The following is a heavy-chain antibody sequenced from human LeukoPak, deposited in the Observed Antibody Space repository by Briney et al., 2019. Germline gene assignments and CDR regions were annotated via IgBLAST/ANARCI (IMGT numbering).Heavy chain of an antibody. CDR3: ARDRGSGVFDY. D-gene: IGHD3-10*01. CDR2: ISSSSSYI. Sequence: ETLSLTCAVSGYSISSGYYWGWIRQPPGKGLEWVSSISSSSSYIYYADSVKGRFTISRDNAKNSLYLQMNSLRAEDTAVYYCARDRGSGVFDYWGQGTLVTVSS. V-gene: IGHV3-21*01. CDR1: GYSISSGYY. J-gene: IGHJ4*02.